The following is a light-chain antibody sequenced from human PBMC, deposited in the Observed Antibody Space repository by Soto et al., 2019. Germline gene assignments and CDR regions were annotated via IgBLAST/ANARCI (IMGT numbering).Light chain of an antibody. Sequence: EIVLTQSPATLSLSPGERATLSCRASQSVSSYLAWYQQKPGQAPRLLISDASNRATGIPARFSGSGSGTDFTLTISSLEPEDFAVYYGQQRTKWPSSTFGQGTRLEIK. J-gene: IGKJ5*01. CDR3: QQRTKWPSST. CDR2: DAS. V-gene: IGKV3-11*01. CDR1: QSVSSY.